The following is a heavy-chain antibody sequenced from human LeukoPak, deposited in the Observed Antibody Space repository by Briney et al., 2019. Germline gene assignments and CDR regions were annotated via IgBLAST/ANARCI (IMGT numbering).Heavy chain of an antibody. D-gene: IGHD2/OR15-2a*01. CDR1: GFTFSSYA. J-gene: IGHJ3*02. Sequence: GGSLRLSCAASGFTFSSYAMHWVRQAPGKGLEWVAVISYDGSNKYYADSVKGRFTISRDNSKNTLYLQMNSLRAEDTAVCYCARRDVNRAFDIWGQGTMVTVSS. V-gene: IGHV3-30-3*01. CDR3: ARRDVNRAFDI. CDR2: ISYDGSNK.